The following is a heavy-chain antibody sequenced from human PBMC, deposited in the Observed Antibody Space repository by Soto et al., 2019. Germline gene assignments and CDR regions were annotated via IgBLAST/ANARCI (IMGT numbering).Heavy chain of an antibody. J-gene: IGHJ6*02. Sequence: ASVKVSCKASGYTFTSYDINWVRQATGQGLEWMGWMNPNSGNTGYAQKFQGRVTMTRNTSISTAYMELSSLRSEDTAVYYCGRDIAVAVDYYYYGMGVWGQGTTVTVSS. D-gene: IGHD6-19*01. CDR1: GYTFTSYD. CDR2: MNPNSGNT. V-gene: IGHV1-8*01. CDR3: GRDIAVAVDYYYYGMGV.